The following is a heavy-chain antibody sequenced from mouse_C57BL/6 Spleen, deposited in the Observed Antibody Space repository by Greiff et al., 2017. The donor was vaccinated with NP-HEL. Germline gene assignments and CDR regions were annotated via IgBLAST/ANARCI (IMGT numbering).Heavy chain of an antibody. CDR3: ARYYSNYFDY. Sequence: QVQLQQPGAELVMDGASVKLSCKASGYTFTSYWMHWVKQRPGQGLEWMGEIGPSDSYTNYNQKFKGKSTLTVDKSSSTAYMQLSSLTSEDSAVYYCARYYSNYFDYWGQGTTLTVSS. CDR1: GYTFTSYW. D-gene: IGHD2-5*01. J-gene: IGHJ2*01. CDR2: IGPSDSYT. V-gene: IGHV1-69*01.